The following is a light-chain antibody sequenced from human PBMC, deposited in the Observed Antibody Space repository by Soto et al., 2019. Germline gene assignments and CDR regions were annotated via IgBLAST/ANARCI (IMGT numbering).Light chain of an antibody. CDR3: QQSYSPYT. J-gene: IGKJ2*01. CDR1: QSISTY. CDR2: STS. V-gene: IGKV1-39*01. Sequence: DIQMTQSPSSLSASVGDRVTITCRASQSISTYLNWYQQKPGEAPKLLLYSTSSLQDGVPSRFSGSASGTDFTLTIHSLQLEDLALYFCQQSYSPYTFGQGTKLEIK.